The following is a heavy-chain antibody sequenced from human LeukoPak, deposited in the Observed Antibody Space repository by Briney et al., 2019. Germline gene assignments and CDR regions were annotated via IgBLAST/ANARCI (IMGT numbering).Heavy chain of an antibody. V-gene: IGHV3-20*04. CDR2: INWNGGTT. Sequence: GGSLRLSCAASGFRFDDHGMNWVRQAPGKGLEWVSGINWNGGTTGYVDSVKGRFTISRDNAKNSLYLQMNSLRAEDTAVYYCARGVNWWYFDLWGRGTLVTVSS. D-gene: IGHD1-1*01. CDR1: GFRFDDHG. CDR3: ARGVNWWYFDL. J-gene: IGHJ2*01.